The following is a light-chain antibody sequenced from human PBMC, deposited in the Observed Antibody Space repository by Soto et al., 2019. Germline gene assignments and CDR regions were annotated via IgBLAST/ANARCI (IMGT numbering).Light chain of an antibody. J-gene: IGKJ4*01. V-gene: IGKV1-33*01. Sequence: DIQMTQSPSSLSASVGDRVTITCQASQDISNYLNWYQQKPGKAPKLLIYDASNLETGVPSRFSGSGSGTDFTFSSSTRQPEDMATYYCQQYDNLPLTFGGGTKVDIK. CDR3: QQYDNLPLT. CDR2: DAS. CDR1: QDISNY.